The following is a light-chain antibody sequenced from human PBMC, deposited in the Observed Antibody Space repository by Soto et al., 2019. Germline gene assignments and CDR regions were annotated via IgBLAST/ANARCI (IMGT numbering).Light chain of an antibody. Sequence: GALSLKPRERATLYCRASQSVSSSYLAWYQQKPGQAPRLLIYGASSRATGIPDRFSGSGSGTDFTLTICRLEPEDCAVYYCPQYVISRFGPGTMVAIK. J-gene: IGKJ3*01. CDR1: QSVSSSY. CDR2: GAS. V-gene: IGKV3-20*01. CDR3: PQYVISR.